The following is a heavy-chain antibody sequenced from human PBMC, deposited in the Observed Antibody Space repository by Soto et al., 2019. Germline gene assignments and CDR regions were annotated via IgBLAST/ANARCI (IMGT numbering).Heavy chain of an antibody. CDR2: ISGSGGST. Sequence: AGSLCLTFAASSCTISSCALSWFRQVPGKGLEWVSAISGSGGSTYYADSVKGRFTISRDNSKNTLYLQMNSLRAEDTAVYYCAKDDYGDYGGFDYWGQGP. CDR1: SCTISSCA. CDR3: AKDDYGDYGGFDY. V-gene: IGHV3-23*01. J-gene: IGHJ4*02. D-gene: IGHD4-17*01.